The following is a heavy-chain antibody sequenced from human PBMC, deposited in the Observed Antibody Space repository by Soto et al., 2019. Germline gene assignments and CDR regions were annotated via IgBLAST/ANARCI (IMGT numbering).Heavy chain of an antibody. J-gene: IGHJ4*02. Sequence: PGGSLRLSCAASGFTFSSYAMSWVRQAPGKGLEWVSAISGSGGSTYYADSVKGRFTISRDSSKNTLYLQMNSLRAEDTAVYYCAKLPAYDSSGYYYGVWFDYWGQGTLVTVSS. CDR1: GFTFSSYA. CDR3: AKLPAYDSSGYYYGVWFDY. V-gene: IGHV3-23*01. CDR2: ISGSGGST. D-gene: IGHD3-22*01.